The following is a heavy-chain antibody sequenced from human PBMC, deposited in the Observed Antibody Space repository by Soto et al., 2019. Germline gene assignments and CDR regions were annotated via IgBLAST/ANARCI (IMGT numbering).Heavy chain of an antibody. CDR2: ISAYNGNT. CDR1: GYTFTSYG. D-gene: IGHD1-26*01. CDR3: AGGSYGGSYLGAVDI. J-gene: IGHJ3*02. V-gene: IGHV1-18*01. Sequence: ASVKVSCKASGYTFTSYGISWVRQAPGQGLEWMGWISAYNGNTNYAQKLQGRVTMTTDTSTSTAYMELRSLRSDDTAVYYCAGGSYGGSYLGAVDIWGQGTMVTVS.